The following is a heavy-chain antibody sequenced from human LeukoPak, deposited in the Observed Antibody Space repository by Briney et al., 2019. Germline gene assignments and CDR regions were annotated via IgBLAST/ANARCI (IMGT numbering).Heavy chain of an antibody. V-gene: IGHV3-30*03. J-gene: IGHJ5*02. CDR2: ISYDGTNK. D-gene: IGHD3-22*01. CDR3: ARGYDSSGYYFDWFDP. CDR1: GFTFNSYG. Sequence: PGRSLRLSCAASGFTFNSYGMHWVRQVPGKGLEWVAIISYDGTNKYYADSVKGRFTISRDSSKNTLYLQMNSLRPEDTAVYYCARGYDSSGYYFDWFDPWGQGTLVTVSS.